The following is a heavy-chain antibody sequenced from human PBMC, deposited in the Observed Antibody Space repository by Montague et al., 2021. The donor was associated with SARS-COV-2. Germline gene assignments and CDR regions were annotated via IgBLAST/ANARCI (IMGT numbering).Heavy chain of an antibody. D-gene: IGHD3-10*01. V-gene: IGHV4-34*01. CDR2: INHGGST. Sequence: SETLSLTCAGHGTSFSGYYWNWIRQPPGKGLAWIGEINHGGSTKYSPSLKSRLTISADTSKNQFSLKLTSVAAADTAVYYCARLRDGVVPSPILGVGPYYSYYYMDVWGRGTTVTVSS. CDR3: ARLRDGVVPSPILGVGPYYSYYYMDV. CDR1: GTSFSGYY. J-gene: IGHJ6*03.